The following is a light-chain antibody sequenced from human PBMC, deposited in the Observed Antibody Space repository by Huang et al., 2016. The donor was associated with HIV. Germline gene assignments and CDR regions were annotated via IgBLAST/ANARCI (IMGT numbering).Light chain of an antibody. CDR1: QNINTW. Sequence: DIQMTQSPSTLSASVGDRVTITCRASQNINTWLAWYQQKPGKAPDLLIYRASSLQVGVPSRFTGSGSGTEFTLTITSLQPDDLGTYYCQQYNTYLYTIGQGTKLEI. CDR3: QQYNTYLYT. CDR2: RAS. J-gene: IGKJ2*01. V-gene: IGKV1-5*03.